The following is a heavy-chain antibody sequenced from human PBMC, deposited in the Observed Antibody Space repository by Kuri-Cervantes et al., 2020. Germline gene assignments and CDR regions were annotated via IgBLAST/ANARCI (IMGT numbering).Heavy chain of an antibody. Sequence: GGSLRLSCKGSGYSFTSYWIGWVRQMPGKGLEWMGIIYPGDSDTRYSPSFQGQVTISADKSISTAYLQWSSLKASDTAIYYCARFASSGWPEYYYFHMDVWGEGTTVTVSS. D-gene: IGHD6-19*01. CDR1: GYSFTSYW. CDR3: ARFASSGWPEYYYFHMDV. J-gene: IGHJ6*03. V-gene: IGHV5-51*01. CDR2: IYPGDSDT.